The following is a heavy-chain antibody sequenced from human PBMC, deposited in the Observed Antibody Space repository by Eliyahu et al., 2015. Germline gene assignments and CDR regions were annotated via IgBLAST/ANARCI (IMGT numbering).Heavy chain of an antibody. Sequence: QVQLQQWGAGLLKPSETLSLTCAVYGGSFSXYYWTWIRQPPGKGPEGIGEINHSGSTNXNPSLKSRVTISVDTSKNQFSLKMSSVTAADTAVYYCARAGGCSGGSCYSSSPGYWGQGTLVTVSS. CDR2: INHSGST. CDR1: GGSFSXYY. V-gene: IGHV4-34*01. J-gene: IGHJ4*02. D-gene: IGHD2-15*01. CDR3: ARAGGCSGGSCYSSSPGY.